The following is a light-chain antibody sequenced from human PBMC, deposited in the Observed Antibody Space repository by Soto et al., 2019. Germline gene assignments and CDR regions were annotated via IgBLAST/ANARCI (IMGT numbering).Light chain of an antibody. J-gene: IGKJ1*01. CDR3: QQYGSSPWT. CDR1: QSVSSSY. V-gene: IGKV3-20*01. Sequence: EIVLTQSPGTLSLSPGERATLSCRASQSVSSSYFAWYQQKPGQAPRLIIDGASSRATGIPDRFSGSGSGTDFTLTISRLEPEDFAVYYCQQYGSSPWTFGQGTKVEIK. CDR2: GAS.